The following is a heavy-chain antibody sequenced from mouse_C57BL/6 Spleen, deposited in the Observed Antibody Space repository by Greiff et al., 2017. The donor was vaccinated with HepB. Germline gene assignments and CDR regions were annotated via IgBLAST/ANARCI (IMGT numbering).Heavy chain of an antibody. J-gene: IGHJ1*03. V-gene: IGHV3-6*01. D-gene: IGHD1-1*01. CDR2: ISYDGSN. CDR1: GYSITSGYY. CDR3: AREGYGSSYWYFDV. Sequence: EVQVVESGPGLVKPSQSLSLTCSVTGYSITSGYYWNWIRQFPGNKLEWMGYISYDGSNNYNPSLKNRISITRDTSKNQFFLKLNSVTTEDTATYYCAREGYGSSYWYFDVWGTGTTVTVSS.